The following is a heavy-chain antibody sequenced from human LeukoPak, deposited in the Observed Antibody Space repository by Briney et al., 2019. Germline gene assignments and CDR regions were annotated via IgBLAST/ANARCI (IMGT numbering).Heavy chain of an antibody. CDR3: ARVSYGDYSFGGNPLGSLDY. CDR1: GYTFTSYY. J-gene: IGHJ4*02. V-gene: IGHV1-46*01. Sequence: ASVKVSCKASGYTFTSYYMHWVRQAPGQGLEWMGIINPSGGSTSYAQKFQGRVTMTRDTSTSTVYMELSSLRSEDTAVYYCARVSYGDYSFGGNPLGSLDYWGQGTLVTVSS. D-gene: IGHD4-17*01. CDR2: INPSGGST.